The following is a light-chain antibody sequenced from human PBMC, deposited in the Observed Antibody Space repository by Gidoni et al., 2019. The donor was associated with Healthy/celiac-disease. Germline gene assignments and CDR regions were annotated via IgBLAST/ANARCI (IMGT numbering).Light chain of an antibody. CDR2: AAS. CDR3: QQSYSTPFT. J-gene: IGKJ3*01. Sequence: DIQMTESPSSLSASVGDRVNITCRPSQSISSYLNWYQQKQWKAPKLLIYAASSLQIGVPSRFSVSESGTYFPLPICSLQPEYFATYYFQQSYSTPFTFGPGTKVDIK. V-gene: IGKV1-39*01. CDR1: QSISSY.